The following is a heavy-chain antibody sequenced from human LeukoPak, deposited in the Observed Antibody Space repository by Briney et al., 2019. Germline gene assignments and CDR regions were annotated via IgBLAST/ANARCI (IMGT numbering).Heavy chain of an antibody. CDR2: ISSSGSTI. CDR3: AKDLDVLRYFDWLVLDY. J-gene: IGHJ4*02. Sequence: GGSLRLSCAASGFTFSDYYMSWIRQAPGKGLEWVSYISSSGSTIYYADSVKGRFTISRDNAKNSLYLRMNSLRAEDTAVYYCAKDLDVLRYFDWLVLDYWGQGTLVTVSS. CDR1: GFTFSDYY. D-gene: IGHD3-9*01. V-gene: IGHV3-11*01.